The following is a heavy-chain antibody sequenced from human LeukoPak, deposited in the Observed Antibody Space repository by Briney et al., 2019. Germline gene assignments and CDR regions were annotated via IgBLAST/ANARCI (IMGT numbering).Heavy chain of an antibody. D-gene: IGHD3-22*01. J-gene: IGHJ1*01. CDR1: GGSISSYY. CDR3: ARHGYYYDTPVQH. Sequence: SETLSLTCTVSGGSISSYYWSWIRQPPGKGLEWIGEINHSGSTNYNPSLKSRVTISVDTSKNQFSLKLSSVTAADTAVYYCARHGYYYDTPVQHWGQGTLVTVSS. V-gene: IGHV4-34*01. CDR2: INHSGST.